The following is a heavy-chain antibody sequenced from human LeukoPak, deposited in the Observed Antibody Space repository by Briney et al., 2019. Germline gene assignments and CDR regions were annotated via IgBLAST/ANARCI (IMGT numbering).Heavy chain of an antibody. Sequence: GGSLRLSCAASGFTFSRYWMSWVRQAPGKGLEWVANIKEDGSEKYFVDSVKGRFTISRDNAKNSLYLQMNSLRAEDTAVYYCAREDYHDDHGGENYDYYYMDVWGKGTTVTVSS. J-gene: IGHJ6*03. CDR3: AREDYHDDHGGENYDYYYMDV. CDR1: GFTFSRYW. CDR2: IKEDGSEK. V-gene: IGHV3-7*01. D-gene: IGHD3-16*01.